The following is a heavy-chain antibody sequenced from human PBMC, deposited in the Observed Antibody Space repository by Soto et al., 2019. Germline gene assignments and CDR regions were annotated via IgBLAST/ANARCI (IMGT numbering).Heavy chain of an antibody. D-gene: IGHD5-12*01. J-gene: IGHJ4*02. CDR2: SRDKVHSHTT. Sequence: EVQLAESGGGLVQPGGSLRLSCAASGFTFSDHYMDWVRQAPGKGLEWVGRSRDKVHSHTTEYAASVKGRFTISRGDSDNSLYLQMNSLKTEDTAVYYCARGVVSTGYFDYWGPGTLVTVSS. V-gene: IGHV3-72*01. CDR1: GFTFSDHY. CDR3: ARGVVSTGYFDY.